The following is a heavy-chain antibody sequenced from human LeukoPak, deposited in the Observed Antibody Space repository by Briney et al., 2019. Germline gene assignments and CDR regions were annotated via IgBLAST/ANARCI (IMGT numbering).Heavy chain of an antibody. CDR3: ARGMKDGYNFRPVDY. CDR1: GFTFDDYG. Sequence: PGGSLRLSCAASGFTFDDYGMSWVRQAPGKGLEWIGEINHSGSTYYNPSLKSRVTMSVDTSKNQFSLKLNSVTAADTAVYYCARGMKDGYNFRPVDYWGQGTLVTVSS. CDR2: INHSGST. J-gene: IGHJ4*02. V-gene: IGHV4-34*01. D-gene: IGHD5-24*01.